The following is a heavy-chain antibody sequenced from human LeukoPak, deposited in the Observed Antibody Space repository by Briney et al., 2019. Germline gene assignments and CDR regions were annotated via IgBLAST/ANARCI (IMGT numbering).Heavy chain of an antibody. CDR2: ICYSGST. D-gene: IGHD4-23*01. CDR1: GGSISSYY. J-gene: IGHJ4*02. V-gene: IGHV4-59*01. CDR3: ARGDGGNFDY. Sequence: SETLSLTCTVSGGSISSYYWSWIRQPPGKGLEWIGYICYSGSTNYNPSLKSRVTISVDTSKNQFSLKLSSVTAADTAVYYCARGDGGNFDYWGQGTLVTVSS.